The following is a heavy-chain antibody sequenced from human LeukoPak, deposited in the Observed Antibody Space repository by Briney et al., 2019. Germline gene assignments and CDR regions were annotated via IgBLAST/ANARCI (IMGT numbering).Heavy chain of an antibody. Sequence: GGSLRLSCAASGFTFSSYWMHWVRQAPGKGLVWVSRINSDGSRTTYADSVKGRFTISRDNSKSTLYLQMNSLRPEDTAVYYCAKPRGGDSWAFDIWGQGTKVTVSS. V-gene: IGHV3-74*01. CDR3: AKPRGGDSWAFDI. CDR1: GFTFSSYW. J-gene: IGHJ3*02. D-gene: IGHD2-21*02. CDR2: INSDGSRT.